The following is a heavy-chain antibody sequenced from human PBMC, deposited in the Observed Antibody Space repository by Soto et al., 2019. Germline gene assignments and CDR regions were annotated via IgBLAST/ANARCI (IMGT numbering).Heavy chain of an antibody. CDR1: GHTLTELS. V-gene: IGHV1-24*01. Sequence: ASVKVSRKISGHTLTELSIHWVRQAPGKGLEWMGGFDPEGGEAIYAQKWHGRVTVTEDTVTDTAYMELSGLNSDDTAVYYCKASSCTGDGLVFWGQGAPVTVS. CDR2: FDPEGGEA. J-gene: IGHJ4*01. D-gene: IGHD6-13*01. CDR3: KASSCTGDGLVF.